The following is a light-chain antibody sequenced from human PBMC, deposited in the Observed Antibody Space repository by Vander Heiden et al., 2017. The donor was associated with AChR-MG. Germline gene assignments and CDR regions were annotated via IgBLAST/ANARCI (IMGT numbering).Light chain of an antibody. J-gene: IGKJ1*01. V-gene: IGKV2-28*01. CDR3: MQALQTPWT. CDR2: LGS. Sequence: DIVMTQSPLSLPVTPGEPASISCRSSQSLLHSNGYNYLDWYLQKPGQSPQLLIYLGSNRASGVPYRFSGSGSGTDFTLKISRAEAEDVGVYYCMQALQTPWTFGQGTKVEIK. CDR1: QSLLHSNGYNY.